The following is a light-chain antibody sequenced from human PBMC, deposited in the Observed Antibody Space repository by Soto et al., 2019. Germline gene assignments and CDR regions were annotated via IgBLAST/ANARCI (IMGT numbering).Light chain of an antibody. V-gene: IGKV1-5*03. J-gene: IGKJ4*01. CDR2: EAS. CDR3: QQYVYDSPGT. Sequence: DIQMTQSPSPLSASVGDRVTITCRASQSVSRWLAWYQHKPGKAPKLLIYEASSLQNGVPLRFSGSGSGTDFNLTISSLQPDDLAIYYCQQYVYDSPGTFGGGTKVEIK. CDR1: QSVSRW.